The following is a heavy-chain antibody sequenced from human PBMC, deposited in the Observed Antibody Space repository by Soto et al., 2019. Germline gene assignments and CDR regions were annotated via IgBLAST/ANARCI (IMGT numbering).Heavy chain of an antibody. CDR3: AAGRTAGSYYGMDV. D-gene: IGHD2-2*01. Sequence: SVKVSCKVCGVSFSDSAVQWVRQASGQGLEWIGWIVAGSGNTNYAQKFQERVTITRDMSTSTAYMELSSLRSDDTAVYYCAAGRTAGSYYGMDVWGQGTTVTVSS. CDR2: IVAGSGNT. CDR1: GVSFSDSA. J-gene: IGHJ6*02. V-gene: IGHV1-58*01.